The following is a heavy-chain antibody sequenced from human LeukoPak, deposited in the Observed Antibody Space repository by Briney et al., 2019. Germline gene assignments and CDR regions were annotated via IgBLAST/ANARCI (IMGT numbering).Heavy chain of an antibody. CDR1: GYSISSGYY. Sequence: SETLSLTCTVSGYSISSGYYWGWIRQPPGKGLEWIGSIYHSGSTYYNPPLKSRVTISVDTSKNQFSLKLSSVTAADTAVYYCATWGVGATTRGFDYWGQGTLVTVSS. J-gene: IGHJ4*02. CDR2: IYHSGST. CDR3: ATWGVGATTRGFDY. D-gene: IGHD1-26*01. V-gene: IGHV4-38-2*02.